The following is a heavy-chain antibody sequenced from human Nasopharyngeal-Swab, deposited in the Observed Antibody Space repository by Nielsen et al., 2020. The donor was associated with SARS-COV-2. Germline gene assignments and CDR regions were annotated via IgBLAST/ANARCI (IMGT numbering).Heavy chain of an antibody. Sequence: ASVKVSCKASGYTFNNYYIHWVRQAPGQGLEWMGMINPGSGGTTYAQKFQGRVTMTRDTSTSTVSMDLSSLRSEDTAVYYCARRGRCSGSSCDMDVWGKGTTVTVSS. J-gene: IGHJ6*04. CDR2: INPGSGGT. D-gene: IGHD2-2*01. CDR1: GYTFNNYY. V-gene: IGHV1-46*02. CDR3: ARRGRCSGSSCDMDV.